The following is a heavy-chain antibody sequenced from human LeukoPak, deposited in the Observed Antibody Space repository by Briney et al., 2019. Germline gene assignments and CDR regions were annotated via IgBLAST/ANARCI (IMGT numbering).Heavy chain of an antibody. CDR3: ASILRSSSGYYFDY. CDR2: IYSGDTT. J-gene: IGHJ4*02. CDR1: GFTVSTNY. Sequence: GGSLRLSCAASGFTVSTNYMSWVRQAPGKGLEWVSVIYSGDTTFYADSVRGKFSISRDNSKNTLYLQMNSLRAEDTAVYYCASILRSSSGYYFDYWGQGTLVTVSS. V-gene: IGHV3-66*01. D-gene: IGHD3-10*01.